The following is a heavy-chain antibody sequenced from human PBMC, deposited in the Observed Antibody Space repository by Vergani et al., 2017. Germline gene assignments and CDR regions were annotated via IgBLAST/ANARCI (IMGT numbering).Heavy chain of an antibody. V-gene: IGHV3-23*01. CDR3: ARRRKEYSSSSSYRYFDY. CDR1: GFTFSSYA. D-gene: IGHD6-6*01. J-gene: IGHJ4*02. CDR2: ISGSGGST. Sequence: EVQLLESGGGLVQPGGSLRLSCAASGFTFSSYAMSWVRQAPGKGLEWVSAISGSGGSTYYADSVKGRFTISRDNSKNTLYLQMNSLRAEDTAVYYCARRRKEYSSSSSYRYFDYWGQGTLVTVSS.